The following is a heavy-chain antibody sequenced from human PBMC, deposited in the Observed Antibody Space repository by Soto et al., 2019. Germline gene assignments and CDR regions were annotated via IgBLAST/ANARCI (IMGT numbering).Heavy chain of an antibody. CDR2: IYYSGST. J-gene: IGHJ4*02. V-gene: IGHV4-31*03. CDR1: GGSISSGGYY. D-gene: IGHD2-21*01. Sequence: TSETLSLTCTVSGGSISSGGYYWSWIRQHPGKGLEWIGYIYYSGSTYYNPSLKSRVTISVDTSKNQFSLKLSSVTAADTAVYYCARHSPIVVVIEDGYYFGYWGQGTLVTVSS. CDR3: ARHSPIVVVIEDGYYFGY.